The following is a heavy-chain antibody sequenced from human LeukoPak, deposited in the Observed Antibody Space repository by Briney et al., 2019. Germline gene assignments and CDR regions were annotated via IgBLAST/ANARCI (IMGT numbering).Heavy chain of an antibody. CDR3: AREFRGAAGPLDY. D-gene: IGHD6-13*01. Sequence: GGSLRLSCAASGFTFGSYAMSWVRQAPGKGLEWVAVISYDGSNKYYADPVKGRFTISRDNSRNTLYLQMNSLRAEDTAVYYCAREFRGAAGPLDYWGQGTLVTVSS. V-gene: IGHV3-30*03. CDR2: ISYDGSNK. J-gene: IGHJ4*02. CDR1: GFTFGSYA.